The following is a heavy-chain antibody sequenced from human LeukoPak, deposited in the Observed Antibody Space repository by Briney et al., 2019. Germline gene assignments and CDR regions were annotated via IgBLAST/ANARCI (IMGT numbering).Heavy chain of an antibody. CDR2: ISSSSSYI. D-gene: IGHD3-9*01. J-gene: IGHJ4*02. CDR3: AKKYYDILTGWNDY. V-gene: IGHV3-21*04. CDR1: GFTFSSYS. Sequence: PGGSLRLSCAASGFTFSSYSMNWVRQAPGKGLEWVSSISSSSSYIYYADSVKGRFTISRDNSKNALYLQMNSLRAEDTAVYYCAKKYYDILTGWNDYWGQGTLVTVSS.